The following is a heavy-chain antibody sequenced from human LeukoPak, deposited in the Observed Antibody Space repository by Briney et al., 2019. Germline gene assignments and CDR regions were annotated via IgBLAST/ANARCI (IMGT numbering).Heavy chain of an antibody. J-gene: IGHJ4*02. V-gene: IGHV1-24*01. D-gene: IGHD6-13*01. Sequence: ASVKVSCKVSGYTLTELSMHWVRQAPGKGLEWMGGFDPEGGETIYAQKFQGRVTMTEDTSTDTAYMELSSLRSEDTAVYYCATYTYSSSWYLVWGQGTLVTVSS. CDR3: ATYTYSSSWYLV. CDR1: GYTLTELS. CDR2: FDPEGGET.